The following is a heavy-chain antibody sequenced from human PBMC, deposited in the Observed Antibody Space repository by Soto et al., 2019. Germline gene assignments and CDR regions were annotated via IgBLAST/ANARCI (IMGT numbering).Heavy chain of an antibody. CDR2: LWYDGSNK. J-gene: IGHJ4*02. D-gene: IGHD5-12*01. CDR1: GFTFSAYG. Sequence: QVQLVESGGGVVQPGRSLRLSCVTSGFTFSAYGMHWVRQAPGKGLEWVAVLWYDGSNKYYADSVKGRFTISRDISKNALYLQLNSLRAEDTAVYYCARVSSFRGDGYSHFDHWGQGTLVTVCS. CDR3: ARVSSFRGDGYSHFDH. V-gene: IGHV3-33*01.